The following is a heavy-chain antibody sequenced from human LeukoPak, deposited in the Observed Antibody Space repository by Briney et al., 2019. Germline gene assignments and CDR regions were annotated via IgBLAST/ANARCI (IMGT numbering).Heavy chain of an antibody. D-gene: IGHD5-12*01. CDR1: GYTFTSYY. V-gene: IGHV1-46*01. J-gene: IGHJ4*02. CDR3: ASDSGYDYFDY. CDR2: INPSGGST. Sequence: ASVKVSCKASGYTFTSYYMHWVRQAPGQGLEWMGIINPSGGSTSYAQKFQGRVTMTRDMSTSTVYMELSRLRSDDTAVYYCASDSGYDYFDYWGQGTLVTVSS.